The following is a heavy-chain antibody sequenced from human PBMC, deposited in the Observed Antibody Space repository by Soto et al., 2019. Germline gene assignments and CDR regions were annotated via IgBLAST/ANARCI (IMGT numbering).Heavy chain of an antibody. V-gene: IGHV4-31*03. Sequence: SETLSLTCTVSGGSISSGGYYWCWIRQHPGKGLEWIGYIYYSGSTYYNPSLKSRVTISVDTSKNQFSLKLSSVTAADTAVYYFARAFRVADDGCWFDPWGQGTLVTVSS. D-gene: IGHD2-15*01. J-gene: IGHJ5*02. CDR3: ARAFRVADDGCWFDP. CDR2: IYYSGST. CDR1: GGSISSGGYY.